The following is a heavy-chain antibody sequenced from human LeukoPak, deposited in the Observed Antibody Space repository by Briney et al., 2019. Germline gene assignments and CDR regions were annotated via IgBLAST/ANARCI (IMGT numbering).Heavy chain of an antibody. Sequence: SETLSLTCTVSGGSISSYYWSWIRQPPGKGLEWIGYIYHSGSTYYNPSLKSRVTISVDRSKNQFSLKLSSVTAADTAVYYCARDTRYSNYDKGFDYWGQGTLVTVSS. CDR2: IYHSGST. CDR3: ARDTRYSNYDKGFDY. J-gene: IGHJ4*02. D-gene: IGHD4-4*01. V-gene: IGHV4-59*12. CDR1: GGSISSYY.